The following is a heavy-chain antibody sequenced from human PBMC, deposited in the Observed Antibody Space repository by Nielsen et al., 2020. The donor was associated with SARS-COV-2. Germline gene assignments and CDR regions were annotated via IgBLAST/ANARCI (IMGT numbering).Heavy chain of an antibody. Sequence: ASVKVSCKASGYTFTSYAMHWVRQAPGQGLEWMGRISAYNGNTNYAQKLQGRVTMTTDTSTSTAYMELRSLRSDDTAVYYCARDWTPGYSSGWYSSDWGQGTLVTVSS. J-gene: IGHJ4*02. D-gene: IGHD6-19*01. CDR3: ARDWTPGYSSGWYSSD. CDR2: ISAYNGNT. CDR1: GYTFTSYA. V-gene: IGHV1-18*01.